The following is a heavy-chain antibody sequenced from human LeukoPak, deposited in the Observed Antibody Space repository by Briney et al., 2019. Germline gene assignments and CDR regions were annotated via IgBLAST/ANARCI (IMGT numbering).Heavy chain of an antibody. D-gene: IGHD1-1*01. CDR1: GFTFNIYA. Sequence: GGSLRLSCAASGFTFNIYAMSWVRQAPGKGLEWVSDISHSGDNTYYADSVKGRFTISRDNTKNTVYLQMDSLRTEDTAVYYCANNWNLDFWGQGTLVTVSS. J-gene: IGHJ4*02. CDR2: ISHSGDNT. V-gene: IGHV3-23*01. CDR3: ANNWNLDF.